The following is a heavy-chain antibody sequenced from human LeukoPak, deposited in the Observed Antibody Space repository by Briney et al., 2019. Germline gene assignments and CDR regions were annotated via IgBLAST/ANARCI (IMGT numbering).Heavy chain of an antibody. CDR2: IYYSGST. CDR3: ARGKSSGSYPLDAFDI. D-gene: IGHD3-10*01. J-gene: IGHJ3*02. CDR1: GGSISSGDYY. V-gene: IGHV4-31*03. Sequence: PSETLSLTCTVSGGSISSGDYYWNWIRQHPGKGLEWIGYIYYSGSTYYNPSLKSRVTISVDTSKNQFSLKLSSVTAADTAVFYCARGKSSGSYPLDAFDIWGQGTMVTVSS.